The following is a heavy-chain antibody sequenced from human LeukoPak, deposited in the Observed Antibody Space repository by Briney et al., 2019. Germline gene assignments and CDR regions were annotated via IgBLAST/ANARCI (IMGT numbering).Heavy chain of an antibody. Sequence: GSLRLSCAASGFTLSDYLMSWIRQAPGKGLEWVSYISSSSSYTNYADSVKGRFTISRDNAKNSLYLQMNSLRAEDTAVYYCARGYGSYYAFDYWGQGTLVTVSS. V-gene: IGHV3-11*05. CDR2: ISSSSSYT. J-gene: IGHJ4*02. CDR3: ARGYGSYYAFDY. CDR1: GFTLSDYL. D-gene: IGHD1-26*01.